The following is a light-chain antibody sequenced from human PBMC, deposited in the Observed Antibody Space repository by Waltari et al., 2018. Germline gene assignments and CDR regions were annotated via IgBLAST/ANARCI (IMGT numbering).Light chain of an antibody. V-gene: IGLV7-46*01. CDR1: TGAVTSGHY. Sequence: QAVVTQEPSLTVSPGGTVTLTCASSTGAVTSGHYPHWFQQKPGQAPMTLIYDTSNNLSWTPARFPGSLVGGRAARTLAGAQPEDDAEYYCCRLYRHTGLFGGGTRLAVL. J-gene: IGLJ2*01. CDR3: CRLYRHTGL. CDR2: DTS.